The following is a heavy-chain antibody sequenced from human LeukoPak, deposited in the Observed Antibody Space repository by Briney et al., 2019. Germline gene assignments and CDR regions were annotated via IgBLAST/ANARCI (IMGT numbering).Heavy chain of an antibody. V-gene: IGHV4-30-4*01. Sequence: PSETLSLTCTVSGGSISGGDCYWSWIRQPPGKGLEWIGYIYYSGSTYYNPSLKSRVTISVDTSKNQFSLKLSSVTAADTAVYYCASTSLRYFDNDYWGQGTLVTVSS. CDR3: ASTSLRYFDNDY. CDR2: IYYSGST. D-gene: IGHD3-9*01. J-gene: IGHJ4*02. CDR1: GGSISGGDCY.